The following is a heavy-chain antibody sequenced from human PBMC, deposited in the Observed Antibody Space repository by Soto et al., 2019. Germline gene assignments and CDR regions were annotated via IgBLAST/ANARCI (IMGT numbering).Heavy chain of an antibody. V-gene: IGHV4-30-2*01. J-gene: IGHJ4*02. Sequence: SETLSLTCTVSGASISTGGYSWTWIRQPPGKGLEWIEYIYHTGSTYYNPSLKSRLTISLDRSKNQFSLKLSSVTAADTAVYYCARGGFDDFWSGPDYWGQGTLVTVSS. CDR1: GASISTGGYS. CDR3: ARGGFDDFWSGPDY. D-gene: IGHD3-3*01. CDR2: IYHTGST.